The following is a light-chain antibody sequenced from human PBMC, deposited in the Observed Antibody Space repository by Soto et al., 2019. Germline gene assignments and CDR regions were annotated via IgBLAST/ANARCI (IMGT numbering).Light chain of an antibody. Sequence: EIVMTQSPATLSVFPGERATLSCRASQSVSTNLAWYQQKPGQAPRLLIYGASARATGIPARLSGSGSGTEFTLTISSLQSKDFAVYYCHQYNNWPPYTFGQGTKLEIK. CDR3: HQYNNWPPYT. V-gene: IGKV3-15*01. J-gene: IGKJ2*01. CDR2: GAS. CDR1: QSVSTN.